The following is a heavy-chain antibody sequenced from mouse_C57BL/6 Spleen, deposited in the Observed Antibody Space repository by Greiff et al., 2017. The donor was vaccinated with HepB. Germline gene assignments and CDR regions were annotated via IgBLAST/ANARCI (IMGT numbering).Heavy chain of an antibody. V-gene: IGHV5-4*03. Sequence: EVMLVESGGGLVKPGGSLKLSCAASGFTFSSYVMSWVRQTPEKRLEWVATISDGGSYTYYPDNVKGRFTISRDNAKNNLYLQMSHLKSEDTAMYYCARASMDYWGQGTSVTVSS. J-gene: IGHJ4*01. CDR3: ARASMDY. CDR2: ISDGGSYT. CDR1: GFTFSSYV.